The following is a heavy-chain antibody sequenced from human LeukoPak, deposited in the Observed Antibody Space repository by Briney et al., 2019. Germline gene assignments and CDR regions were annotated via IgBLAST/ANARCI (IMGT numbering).Heavy chain of an antibody. Sequence: GASVKVSCKTSGHTFTSYGISWVRQAPGQGLEWMGWISAYNGNTNYAQKLQGRVTMTTDTSTSTAYMELRSLRSDDTAVYYCARDLEGDGFSDYWGQGTLVTVSS. D-gene: IGHD5-24*01. V-gene: IGHV1-18*01. CDR3: ARDLEGDGFSDY. CDR1: GHTFTSYG. CDR2: ISAYNGNT. J-gene: IGHJ4*02.